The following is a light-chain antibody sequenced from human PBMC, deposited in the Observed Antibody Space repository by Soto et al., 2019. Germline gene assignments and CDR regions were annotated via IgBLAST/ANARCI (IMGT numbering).Light chain of an antibody. CDR2: AAS. J-gene: IGKJ1*01. CDR3: LQDYNYPWT. V-gene: IGKV1-6*01. CDR1: QGIRDD. Sequence: AIQMTQSPSSLSASIGDRVTITCRASQGIRDDLGWYQQKPGSAPKLLIYAASNLQSGVPSRFSGSGYGTDFTLTISSLQPEDFATYYCLQDYNYPWTFGQGTKVEIK.